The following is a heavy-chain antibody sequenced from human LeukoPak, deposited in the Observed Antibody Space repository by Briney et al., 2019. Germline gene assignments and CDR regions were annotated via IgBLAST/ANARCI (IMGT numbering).Heavy chain of an antibody. CDR1: GFTFSSHA. Sequence: PGRSPRLSCAASGFTFSSHAMHWVRQAPGKGLEWVAVISYDGSNKYYADSVKGRFTISRDNSKNTLYLQMNSLRAEDTAVYYCAREAQMATNLWGQGTLVTVSS. CDR2: ISYDGSNK. J-gene: IGHJ5*02. V-gene: IGHV3-30*01. D-gene: IGHD5-24*01. CDR3: AREAQMATNL.